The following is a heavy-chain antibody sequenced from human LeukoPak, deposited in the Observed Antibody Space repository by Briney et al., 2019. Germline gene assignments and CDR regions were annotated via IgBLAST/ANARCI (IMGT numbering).Heavy chain of an antibody. CDR2: ISWNSGSI. D-gene: IGHD1-26*01. V-gene: IGHV3-9*01. CDR1: GFTFDDYA. Sequence: GGSLRLSCAASGFTFDDYAMHWVRQAPGKGLECVSGISWNSGSIGYADSVKGRFTISRDNAKNSLYLQMNSLRAEDTALYYCAKDIGWEPTNNWFDPWGQGTLVTVSS. J-gene: IGHJ5*02. CDR3: AKDIGWEPTNNWFDP.